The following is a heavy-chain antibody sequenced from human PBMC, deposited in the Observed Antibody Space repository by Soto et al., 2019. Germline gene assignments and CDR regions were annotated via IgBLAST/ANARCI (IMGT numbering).Heavy chain of an antibody. CDR3: AKDKRCSGTSCYEVYYYMDV. V-gene: IGHV3-23*01. CDR2: LSGSGRRT. D-gene: IGHD2-2*01. Sequence: PGGSLRLFCAASGLTFSSYAMGWFRQAPGKGLEWVSSLSGSGRRTYYADSVKGRFTISRDNSNNTVFLQMNSLRAEDTAVYYCAKDKRCSGTSCYEVYYYMDVGGKGTTVTVSS. J-gene: IGHJ6*03. CDR1: GLTFSSYA.